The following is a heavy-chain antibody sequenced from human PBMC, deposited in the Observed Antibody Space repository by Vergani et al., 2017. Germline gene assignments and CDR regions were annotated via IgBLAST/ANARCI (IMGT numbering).Heavy chain of an antibody. V-gene: IGHV5-10-1*01. J-gene: IGHJ4*02. CDR1: GYSFTSYW. Sequence: EVQLVQSGAEVKTPGESLRISCKGSGYSFTSYWISWVRQMPGKGLEWMGRIDPSDSYTNYSPSFQGHVTISADKSISTAYLQWSSLKASDTAMYYCARSGYSYPSLDYWGQGTLVTVSS. CDR2: IDPSDSYT. CDR3: ARSGYSYPSLDY. D-gene: IGHD5-18*01.